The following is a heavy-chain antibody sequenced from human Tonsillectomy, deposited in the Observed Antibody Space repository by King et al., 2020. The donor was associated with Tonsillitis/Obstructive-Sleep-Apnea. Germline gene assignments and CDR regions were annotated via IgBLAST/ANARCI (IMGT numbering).Heavy chain of an antibody. CDR1: GFIFSNFW. D-gene: IGHD3-3*01. J-gene: IGHJ4*02. Sequence: VKLVESGGGLVQPGGSLKLSCAASGFIFSNFWMSWVRQAPGKGLEWVANIKEDGSEKYYVASVKGRFTISRDNAKNSLYLQMNSLRAEDTAVYYCARDLTIFGVALDYWGQGTLVTVSS. CDR3: ARDLTIFGVALDY. CDR2: IKEDGSEK. V-gene: IGHV3-7*04.